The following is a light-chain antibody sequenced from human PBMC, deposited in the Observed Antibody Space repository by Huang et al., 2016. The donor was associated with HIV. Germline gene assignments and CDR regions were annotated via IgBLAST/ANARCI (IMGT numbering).Light chain of an antibody. Sequence: DVVMTQSPLSLPVTLGQPASISCRSSQSLVQSDGNNSFNWFQQRPGKSPRRLIYKGGNRDSGVPDRFSGSGSGTDFTLKISRVEAEDVGVYYCMQGTHWPPGTFGQGTKVEIK. CDR3: MQGTHWPPGT. CDR2: KGG. CDR1: QSLVQSDGNNS. V-gene: IGKV2-30*02. J-gene: IGKJ1*01.